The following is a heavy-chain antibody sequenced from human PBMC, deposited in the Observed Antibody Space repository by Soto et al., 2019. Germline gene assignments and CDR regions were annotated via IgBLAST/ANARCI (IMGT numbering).Heavy chain of an antibody. V-gene: IGHV3-30-3*01. Sequence: PGGSLRLSCAASGFTFSSYAMHWVRQAPGKGLEWVAVISYDGSNKYYADSVKGRFTISRDNSKNTLYLQMNSLRAEDTAVHYCARDPLEVNSSGWYYYYYGMDVWGQGTTVTVSS. CDR3: ARDPLEVNSSGWYYYYYGMDV. D-gene: IGHD6-19*01. CDR2: ISYDGSNK. CDR1: GFTFSSYA. J-gene: IGHJ6*02.